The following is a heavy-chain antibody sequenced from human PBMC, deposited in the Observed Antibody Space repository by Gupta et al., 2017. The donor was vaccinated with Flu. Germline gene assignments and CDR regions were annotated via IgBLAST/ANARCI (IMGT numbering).Heavy chain of an antibody. CDR2: ADNRGNT. Sequence: GGVRKHPVKGLGWIGNADNRGNTYYSQSLKSRATMSVDTSKIQFSMKRSTVAAADTADYDGARRNMYAKTFDHWGQGTLVTVSS. CDR3: ARRNMYAKTFDH. J-gene: IGHJ5*02. V-gene: IGHV4-39*01. D-gene: IGHD2-8*01.